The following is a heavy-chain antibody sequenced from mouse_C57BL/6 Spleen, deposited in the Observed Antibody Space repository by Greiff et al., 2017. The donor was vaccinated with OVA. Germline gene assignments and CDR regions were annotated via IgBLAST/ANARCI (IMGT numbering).Heavy chain of an antibody. J-gene: IGHJ4*01. CDR1: GFSLTSYG. V-gene: IGHV2-2*01. Sequence: VQLQQSGPGLVQPSQSLSITCTVSGFSLTSYGVHWVRQSPGKGLEWLGVLWRGGATDYNAAFISRLSISEDNSKSQVFFTMNSLQADDTAIYYCARNSPVVAIYYAMDYWGQGTSVTVSS. CDR2: LWRGGAT. CDR3: ARNSPVVAIYYAMDY. D-gene: IGHD1-1*01.